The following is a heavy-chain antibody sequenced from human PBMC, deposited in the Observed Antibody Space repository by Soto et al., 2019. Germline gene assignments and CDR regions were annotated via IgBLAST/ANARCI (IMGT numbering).Heavy chain of an antibody. Sequence: ASVKVSCKASGYTFTSYGISWVRQAPGQGLEWMGWISAYNGNTNYAQKLQGRVTMTTDTSTSTAYMELRSLRSDDTAVYYCARDRNHYDYIWGSYRNDAFDIWGQGTMVTVSS. CDR1: GYTFTSYG. CDR3: ARDRNHYDYIWGSYRNDAFDI. D-gene: IGHD3-16*02. V-gene: IGHV1-18*01. J-gene: IGHJ3*02. CDR2: ISAYNGNT.